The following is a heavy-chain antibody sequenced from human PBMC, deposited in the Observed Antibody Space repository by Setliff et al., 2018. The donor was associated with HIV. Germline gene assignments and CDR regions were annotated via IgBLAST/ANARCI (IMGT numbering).Heavy chain of an antibody. D-gene: IGHD5-12*01. CDR3: ARMYSGYDWSPAGARTRYFDY. Sequence: SETRSLTCAVSDYSISSGYYWGWIRQPPGKGLEWIGSIYHSGSTYYNPSLKSRVTISVDTSKNQFSLKLSSVTAADTAVYYCARMYSGYDWSPAGARTRYFDYWGQGTLVTVS. CDR1: DYSISSGYY. V-gene: IGHV4-38-2*01. J-gene: IGHJ4*02. CDR2: IYHSGST.